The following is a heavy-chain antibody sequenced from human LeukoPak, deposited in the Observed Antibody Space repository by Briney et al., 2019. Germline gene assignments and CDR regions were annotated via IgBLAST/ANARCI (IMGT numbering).Heavy chain of an antibody. CDR2: IYDRGPA. CDR1: GYAIISGGCS. Sequence: SETLSLTCTVSGYAIISGGCSWNWVRQPPGRGLEWLGCIYDRGPAHYNPSLKSRFTISVDRPKNQFFLNVTSLTAADTAVYYCARSRQASGLFSSWGQGTLVVVSS. CDR3: ARSRQASGLFSS. D-gene: IGHD3-10*01. V-gene: IGHV4-30-2*01. J-gene: IGHJ5*02.